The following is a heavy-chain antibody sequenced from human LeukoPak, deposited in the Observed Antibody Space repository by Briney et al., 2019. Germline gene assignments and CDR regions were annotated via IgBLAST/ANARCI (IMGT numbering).Heavy chain of an antibody. Sequence: PSETLSLTCTVSGGSISSSSYYWGWIRQPPGKGLEWIGSMYYSGSTYYNPSLKSRVTISVDTSKNQFSLKLSSVTAADTAVYYCARQEGDGYNPLNWFDPWGQGTLVTVSS. CDR3: ARQEGDGYNPLNWFDP. J-gene: IGHJ5*02. CDR1: GGSISSSSYY. CDR2: MYYSGST. D-gene: IGHD5-24*01. V-gene: IGHV4-39*01.